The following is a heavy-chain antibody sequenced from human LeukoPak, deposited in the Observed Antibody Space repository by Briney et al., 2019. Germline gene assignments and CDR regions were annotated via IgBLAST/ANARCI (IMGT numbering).Heavy chain of an antibody. D-gene: IGHD3-10*01. CDR3: ARDKMVRGVILAYNWFDP. CDR1: GGSFSGYY. J-gene: IGHJ5*02. V-gene: IGHV4-34*01. Sequence: PSETLSLTCAVYGGSFSGYYWSWIRQPPGKGLEWIGEINHSGSTNYNPSLKSRVTISVDTSKNQFSLKLSSVTAADAAVYYCARDKMVRGVILAYNWFDPWGQGTLVTVSS. CDR2: INHSGST.